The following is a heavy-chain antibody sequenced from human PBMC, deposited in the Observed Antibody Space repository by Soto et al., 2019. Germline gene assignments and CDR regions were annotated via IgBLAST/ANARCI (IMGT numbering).Heavy chain of an antibody. CDR1: GYTFTSYY. Sequence: GASVKVSCKASGYTFTSYYMHWVRQAPGQGLEWMGIINPSGGSTSYAQKLQGRVTMTRDTSTSTVYMELSSLRSEDTAVYYCARDLAYCGGDCYPGWFDPWGQGTLVTVSS. CDR3: ARDLAYCGGDCYPGWFDP. V-gene: IGHV1-46*01. J-gene: IGHJ5*02. D-gene: IGHD2-21*02. CDR2: INPSGGST.